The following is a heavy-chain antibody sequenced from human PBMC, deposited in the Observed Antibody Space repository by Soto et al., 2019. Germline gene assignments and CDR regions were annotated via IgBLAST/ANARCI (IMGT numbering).Heavy chain of an antibody. J-gene: IGHJ4*02. V-gene: IGHV4-30-2*01. CDR2: FYHSGST. CDR1: GGSISSGVYS. D-gene: IGHD4-4*01. CDR3: ARGMTTVTTLDY. Sequence: QLQLQESGSGRVKPSQTLSLTCAVSGGSISSGVYSWIWIRQPPGKALEWVGYFYHSGSTYYNTSLKSRVTISVDRSKNQFSLKLSSVTAADTAVYYCARGMTTVTTLDYWGQGTLVTVSS.